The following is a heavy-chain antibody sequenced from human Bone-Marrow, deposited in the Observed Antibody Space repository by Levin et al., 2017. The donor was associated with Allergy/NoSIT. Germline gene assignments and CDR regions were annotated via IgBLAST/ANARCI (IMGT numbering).Heavy chain of an antibody. CDR3: AAGASRADTAMATLYFDL. CDR1: GFTFTSSA. Sequence: KISCKASGFTFTSSAVQWVRQARGQRLEWIGWIVVGSGNTNYAQKFQERVTITRDMSTSTAYMELSSLRSEDTAVYYCAAGASRADTAMATLYFDLWGRGTLVTVSS. CDR2: IVVGSGNT. V-gene: IGHV1-58*01. D-gene: IGHD5-18*01. J-gene: IGHJ2*01.